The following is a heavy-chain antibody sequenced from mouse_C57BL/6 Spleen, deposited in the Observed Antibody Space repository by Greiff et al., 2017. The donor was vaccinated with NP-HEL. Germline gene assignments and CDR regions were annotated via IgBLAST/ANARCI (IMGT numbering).Heavy chain of an antibody. Sequence: QVQLKESGPELVKPGASVKISCKASGYAFSSSWMNWVKQRPGKGLEWIGRIYPGDGDTNYNGKFKGKATLTADKSSSTAYMQLSSLTSEDSAVYFCASPLGPYAMDYWGQGTSVTVSS. CDR1: GYAFSSSW. D-gene: IGHD4-1*01. CDR3: ASPLGPYAMDY. J-gene: IGHJ4*01. CDR2: IYPGDGDT. V-gene: IGHV1-82*01.